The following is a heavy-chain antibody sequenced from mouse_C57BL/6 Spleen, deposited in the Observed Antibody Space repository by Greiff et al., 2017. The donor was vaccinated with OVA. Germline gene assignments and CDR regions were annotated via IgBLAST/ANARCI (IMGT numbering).Heavy chain of an antibody. CDR3: AREEYYYGSSPYAMDY. V-gene: IGHV3-6*01. Sequence: EVKLMESGPGLVKPSQSLSLTCSVTGYSITSGYYWNWIRQFPGNKLEWMGYISYDGSNNYNPSLKNRISITRDTSKNQFCLKLNSVTTDDTATYYCAREEYYYGSSPYAMDYWGQGTSVTVSS. CDR1: GYSITSGYY. J-gene: IGHJ4*01. D-gene: IGHD1-1*01. CDR2: ISYDGSN.